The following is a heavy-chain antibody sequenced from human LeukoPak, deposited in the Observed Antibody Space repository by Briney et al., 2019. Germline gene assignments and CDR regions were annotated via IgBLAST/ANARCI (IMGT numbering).Heavy chain of an antibody. CDR1: GYTFTGYY. CDR2: INPNSGGT. J-gene: IGHJ3*02. V-gene: IGHV1-2*02. Sequence: ASVKVSCKAYGYTFTGYYMHWVRQAPGQGLEWMGWINPNSGGTNYAQKFQGRVTMTTDTSISTAYMELSRLRSDDTAVYYCARDTGPLWFGELLSNAFDIWGQGTMVTVSS. CDR3: ARDTGPLWFGELLSNAFDI. D-gene: IGHD3-10*01.